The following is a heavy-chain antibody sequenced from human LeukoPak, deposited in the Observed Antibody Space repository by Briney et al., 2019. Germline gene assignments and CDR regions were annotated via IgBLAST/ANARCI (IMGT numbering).Heavy chain of an antibody. D-gene: IGHD5-18*01. CDR2: ISYDGSNK. V-gene: IGHV3-30*18. J-gene: IGHJ3*02. Sequence: GGSLRLSCAASGFTFSSYGMHWVRQAPGKGLEWVAVISYDGSNKYYADSVKGRFTISRDNSKNTLYRQMNCLRAEDTAVYYCAKVEDTAIGDAFDIWGQGTMVTVSS. CDR3: AKVEDTAIGDAFDI. CDR1: GFTFSSYG.